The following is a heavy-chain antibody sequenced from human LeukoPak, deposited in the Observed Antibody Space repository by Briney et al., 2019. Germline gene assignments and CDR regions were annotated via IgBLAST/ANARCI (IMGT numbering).Heavy chain of an antibody. Sequence: PSETLSLTCAVYGGSFSGHYWSWIRQPPGKGLEWIGEINHSGSTNYNPSLKSRVTISVDTSKNQFSLKLSSVTAADTAVYYCARGISYMITFGGVIAPYYFDYWGQGTLVTVSS. D-gene: IGHD3-16*02. CDR3: ARGISYMITFGGVIAPYYFDY. CDR2: INHSGST. J-gene: IGHJ4*02. V-gene: IGHV4-34*01. CDR1: GGSFSGHY.